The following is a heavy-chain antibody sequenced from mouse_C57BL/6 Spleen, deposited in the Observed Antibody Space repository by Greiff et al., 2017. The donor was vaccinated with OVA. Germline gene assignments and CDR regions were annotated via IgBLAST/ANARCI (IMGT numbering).Heavy chain of an antibody. Sequence: QVQLQQPGAELVRPGSSVKLSCKASGYTFTSYWMDWVKQRPGQGLEWIGNIYPSDSETNYNQKFKGKATLTVDTSSSTAYMQLSSLTSEDSADYYCVRQHLYYYAMDYWGQGTSVTVSA. J-gene: IGHJ4*01. CDR1: GYTFTSYW. D-gene: IGHD3-2*01. V-gene: IGHV1-61*01. CDR2: IYPSDSET. CDR3: VRQHLYYYAMDY.